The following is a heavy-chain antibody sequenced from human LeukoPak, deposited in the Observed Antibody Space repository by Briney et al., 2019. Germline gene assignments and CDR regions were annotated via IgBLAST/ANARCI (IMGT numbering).Heavy chain of an antibody. CDR1: GFRVTNDY. D-gene: IGHD2-15*01. CDR3: AKDRRLKSVVVVAATHFDY. CDR2: ISGSGGST. J-gene: IGHJ4*02. V-gene: IGHV3-23*01. Sequence: PGGSLRLSCAVSGFRVTNDYMNWVRQAPGKGLEWVSAISGSGGSTYYADSVKGRFTISRDNSKNTLYLQMNSLRAEDTAVYYCAKDRRLKSVVVVAATHFDYWGQGTLVTVSS.